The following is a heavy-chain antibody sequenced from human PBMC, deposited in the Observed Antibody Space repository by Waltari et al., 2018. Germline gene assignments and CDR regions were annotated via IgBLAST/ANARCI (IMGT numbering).Heavy chain of an antibody. V-gene: IGHV4-34*01. CDR3: ARGPGHGYNSYY. CDR2: IKHSGSP. CDR1: GGSFSGYY. D-gene: IGHD5-12*01. Sequence: QVQLQQWGAGLLKPSETLSLTCAVYGGSFSGYYWSWIRQPPGKGLEWIGEIKHSGSPNYNPSLKSRVTISVDTSKNQFSLKLSSVTAADTALYYCARGPGHGYNSYYWGQGTLVTVSS. J-gene: IGHJ4*02.